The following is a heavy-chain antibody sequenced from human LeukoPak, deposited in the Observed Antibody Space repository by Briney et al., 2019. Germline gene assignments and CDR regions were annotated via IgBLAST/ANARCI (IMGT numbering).Heavy chain of an antibody. J-gene: IGHJ4*02. D-gene: IGHD3-3*02. V-gene: IGHV3-23*01. CDR3: AKGLSIASSFFDY. CDR1: GFTFSSNA. CDR2: ITGSGGSI. Sequence: GGSLRLSCAASGFTFSSNAMSWVRQPPGKGLEWVSYITGSGGSILYADSVKGRFTVSRDNSKNTLYLQMNSLRAEDTAVYFCAKGLSIASSFFDYWGRGTLVTVSS.